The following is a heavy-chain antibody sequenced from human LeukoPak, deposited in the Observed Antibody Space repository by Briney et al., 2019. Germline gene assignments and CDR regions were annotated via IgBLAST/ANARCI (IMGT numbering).Heavy chain of an antibody. CDR2: ISYDGSNK. D-gene: IGHD2-15*01. CDR3: ARDRGYCSGGSCYPHFDY. J-gene: IGHJ4*02. Sequence: GGSLRLSCAASGFTFSSYAMHWVRQAPGKGLEWVAVISYDGSNKYYADSVKGRFTISRDNSKNTLYLQMNSLRAEDTAVYYCARDRGYCSGGSCYPHFDYWGQGTLVTVSS. CDR1: GFTFSSYA. V-gene: IGHV3-30-3*01.